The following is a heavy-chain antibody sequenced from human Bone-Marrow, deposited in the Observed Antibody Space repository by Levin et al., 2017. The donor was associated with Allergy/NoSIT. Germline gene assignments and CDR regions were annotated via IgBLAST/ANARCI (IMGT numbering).Heavy chain of an antibody. CDR3: AGTGNVKGWRYNWFDP. CDR2: ISVSGDNE. V-gene: IGHV3-23*01. CDR1: GFSFTSYA. J-gene: IGHJ5*02. D-gene: IGHD6-19*01. Sequence: GGSLRLSCAASGFSFTSYAMSWVRQAPGKGLEWVSIISVSGDNEYYADSVKGRFTISRDNSKNTLSLQMNSLRAEDTALYYCAGTGNVKGWRYNWFDPWGQGTLVTVSS.